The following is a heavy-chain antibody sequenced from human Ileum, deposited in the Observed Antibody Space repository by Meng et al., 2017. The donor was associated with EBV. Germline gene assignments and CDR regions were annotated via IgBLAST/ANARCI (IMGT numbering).Heavy chain of an antibody. CDR1: GYSIHGTNW. V-gene: IGHV4-28*01. CDR3: ARNVPGTSAYSD. J-gene: IGHJ4*02. Sequence: QLRMQEAGPGWVQPSDHLSLNAAVPGYSIHGTNWWGWFRQHPGKGLEWIGYIYYTGNTSYNPSLKSRVTVSVDTSTNQFSLNMNSVTAVDTAVYYCARNVPGTSAYSDWGQGTLVTVSS. D-gene: IGHD2-21*01. CDR2: IYYTGNT.